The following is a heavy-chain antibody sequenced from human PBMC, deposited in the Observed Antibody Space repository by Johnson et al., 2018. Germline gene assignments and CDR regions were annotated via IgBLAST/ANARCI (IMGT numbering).Heavy chain of an antibody. D-gene: IGHD2-2*01. CDR3: ARGLIGSTSSLFHH. J-gene: IGHJ1*01. Sequence: QVRLVQYGAEVKKPGASVKVCCKASGFMFTNNYMHWVRQAPGQGLEWMGVINPSGDSVNYAKKFQGRVTMTRDTSTSTDYLEFSSLRYEDTAIYYCARGLIGSTSSLFHHWGQGTPVTVSS. CDR2: INPSGDSV. V-gene: IGHV1-46*01. CDR1: GFMFTNNY.